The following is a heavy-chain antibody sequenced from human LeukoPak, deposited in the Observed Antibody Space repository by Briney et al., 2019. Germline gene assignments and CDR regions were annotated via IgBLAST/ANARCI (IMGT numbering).Heavy chain of an antibody. CDR2: IGRGGTT. CDR3: AKAARSHYIGTFDY. D-gene: IGHD5-12*01. V-gene: IGHV3-23*01. CDR1: GFTFGSYA. J-gene: IGHJ4*02. Sequence: GRSLRLPCAASGFTFGSYAMHWVRQAPGKGLEWVSAIGRGGTTFYADSVKGRFAISRDSSKNTLYLEMNSLRAEDTAVYYCAKAARSHYIGTFDYWGQGTLVTVSS.